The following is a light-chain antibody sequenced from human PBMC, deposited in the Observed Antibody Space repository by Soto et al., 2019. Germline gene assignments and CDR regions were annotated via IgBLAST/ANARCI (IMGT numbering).Light chain of an antibody. Sequence: QSVLTQPPSSSVTPGQRVTISCSGSSSNIGSNTVNWYQQLPGTAPKLLIYSNNQRPSGVPDRSSGSKSGTSASLAISGLQSEDEADYYCAAWDDSLNAYVFGTGTKVTVL. J-gene: IGLJ1*01. CDR2: SNN. CDR3: AAWDDSLNAYV. CDR1: SSNIGSNT. V-gene: IGLV1-44*01.